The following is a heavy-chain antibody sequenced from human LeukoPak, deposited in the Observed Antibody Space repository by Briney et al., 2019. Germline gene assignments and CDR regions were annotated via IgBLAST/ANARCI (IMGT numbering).Heavy chain of an antibody. CDR3: ARRGSRALDYGDYQFDY. D-gene: IGHD4-17*01. Sequence: SVKVSCKASGGTFSSYAISWVRQAPGQGLEWMGRIIPILGIANYAQKFQGRVTITADKSTSTAYMELSSLRSEDTAVYYCARRGSRALDYGDYQFDYWGQGPLVTVSS. CDR1: GGTFSSYA. CDR2: IIPILGIA. V-gene: IGHV1-69*04. J-gene: IGHJ4*02.